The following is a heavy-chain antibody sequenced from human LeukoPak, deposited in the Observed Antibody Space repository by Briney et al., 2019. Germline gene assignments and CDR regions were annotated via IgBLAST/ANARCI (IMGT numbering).Heavy chain of an antibody. Sequence: PGGSLRLSCAAPGFTFSSYEMNWVRQAPGKGLEWVSYISSSASTIYYADSVKGRFTISRDNAKNSLYLQMNSLRAEDTAVYYCAREGCSSTSCYDYWGQGTLVTVSS. CDR1: GFTFSSYE. D-gene: IGHD2-2*01. CDR3: AREGCSSTSCYDY. CDR2: ISSSASTI. J-gene: IGHJ4*02. V-gene: IGHV3-48*03.